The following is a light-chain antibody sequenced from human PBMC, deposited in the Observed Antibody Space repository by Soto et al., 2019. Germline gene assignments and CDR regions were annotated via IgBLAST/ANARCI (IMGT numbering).Light chain of an antibody. CDR3: QQYYSFSFT. V-gene: IGKV1-5*03. CDR2: KAS. CDR1: QSINSW. J-gene: IGKJ3*01. Sequence: DIQMTQSPSTLSASVRDRVTITCRASQSINSWLAWYQQKPGKAPKLLIYKASSLESGVPSRFSGSGSGTESSLTISSLQTDDFATYYCQQYYSFSFTCSPGTKVDIK.